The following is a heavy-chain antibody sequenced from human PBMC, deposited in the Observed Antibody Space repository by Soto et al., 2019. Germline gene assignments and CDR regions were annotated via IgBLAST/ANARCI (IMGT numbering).Heavy chain of an antibody. J-gene: IGHJ4*02. CDR1: GFTFSSYG. D-gene: IGHD6-19*01. Sequence: PGGSLRLSCAASGFTFSSYGMHWVRQAPGKGLEWVAVISYDGSNKYYADSVKGRFTISRDNSKNTLYLQMNSLRAEDTAVYYCAKPRSGWWDPSYFDYWGQGTLVTVSS. V-gene: IGHV3-30*18. CDR3: AKPRSGWWDPSYFDY. CDR2: ISYDGSNK.